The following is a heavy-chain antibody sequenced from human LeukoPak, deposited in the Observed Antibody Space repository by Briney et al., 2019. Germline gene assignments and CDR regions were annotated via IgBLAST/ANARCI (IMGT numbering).Heavy chain of an antibody. D-gene: IGHD1-26*01. J-gene: IGHJ6*02. V-gene: IGHV4-31*03. CDR2: IYYSGST. CDR3: ARIRIVGATRDYYYYYGMDV. Sequence: SETLSLTCTVSGGSISSGGYYWSWIRQHPGKGLEWIGYIYYSGSTYYNPSLKSRVTISVDTSKNQFSLKLSSVTAADTAVYYCARIRIVGATRDYYYYYGMDVWGQGTTVTVSS. CDR1: GGSISSGGYY.